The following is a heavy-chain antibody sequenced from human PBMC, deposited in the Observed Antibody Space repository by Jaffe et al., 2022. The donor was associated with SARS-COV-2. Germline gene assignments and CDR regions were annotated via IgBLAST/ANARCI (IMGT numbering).Heavy chain of an antibody. Sequence: EVQLVESGGGLVQRGGSLRLSCAASGFTFSGYWIHWVRQAPGKGLDWVARLHSGGRVNYADSVKGRFTVLRDSAKTMFYLQMNSLTVEDTGVYFCTRGNEEYGRFDPWGQGTPVIVSS. D-gene: IGHD6-6*01. J-gene: IGHJ5*02. V-gene: IGHV3-74*01. CDR3: TRGNEEYGRFDP. CDR1: GFTFSGYW. CDR2: LHSGGRV.